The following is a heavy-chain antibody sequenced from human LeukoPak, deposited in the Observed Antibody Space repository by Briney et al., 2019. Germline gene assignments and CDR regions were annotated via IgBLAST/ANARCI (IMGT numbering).Heavy chain of an antibody. CDR2: IDHSGSS. J-gene: IGHJ4*02. D-gene: IGHD1-1*01. CDR3: ARQSSTGLAY. CDR1: GGSFSGYY. V-gene: IGHV4-34*01. Sequence: SETLSLTCAVYGGSFSGYYWSWIRLPPGKGLEWIGEIDHSGSSSYNPSLKSRVTMSVDTSKNQFSLKMSSVTAADTAVYYRARQSSTGLAYWGQGTLVTVSS.